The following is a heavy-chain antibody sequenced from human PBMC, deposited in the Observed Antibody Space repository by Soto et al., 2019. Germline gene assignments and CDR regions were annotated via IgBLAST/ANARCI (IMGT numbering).Heavy chain of an antibody. Sequence: QVQLQESGPGLVKPSQTLSLTCTVSGGSISSGDYYWSWIRQPPGKGLEWIGYILYSGTTNYNPSLESRLTISVDTSKNQFTLKLTSVTAADTAVYYCARYGALDYWGRGTLVTVSS. J-gene: IGHJ4*02. D-gene: IGHD2-8*01. CDR3: ARYGALDY. CDR2: ILYSGTT. CDR1: GGSISSGDYY. V-gene: IGHV4-30-4*01.